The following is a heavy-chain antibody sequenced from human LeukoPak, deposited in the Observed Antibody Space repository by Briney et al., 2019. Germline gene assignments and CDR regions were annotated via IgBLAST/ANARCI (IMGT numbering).Heavy chain of an antibody. Sequence: GGSLRLSCAASGFTFSSYWMHWVRQAPGKGLVWVSRINSDGSSTSYADSVKGRFTISRDNAKNTLYLQMNSLRAEDTAVYYCAGYYGDYASDAFDIWGQGTMVTVSS. V-gene: IGHV3-74*01. D-gene: IGHD4-17*01. CDR2: INSDGSST. J-gene: IGHJ3*02. CDR3: AGYYGDYASDAFDI. CDR1: GFTFSSYW.